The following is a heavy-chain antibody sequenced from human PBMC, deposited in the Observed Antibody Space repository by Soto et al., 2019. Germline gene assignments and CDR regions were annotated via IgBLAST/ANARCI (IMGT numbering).Heavy chain of an antibody. V-gene: IGHV1-2*02. D-gene: IGHD3-10*01. J-gene: IGHJ6*02. Sequence: ASVKVSCKASGYTFTGYYMHWVRQAPGQGLEWMGWINPNSGGTNYAQKFQGRVTMTRDTSISTAYMELSRLRSDDTAVYYCARSDPPMLRGVILYYYGMDVWGQGTTVTVSS. CDR1: GYTFTGYY. CDR3: ARSDPPMLRGVILYYYGMDV. CDR2: INPNSGGT.